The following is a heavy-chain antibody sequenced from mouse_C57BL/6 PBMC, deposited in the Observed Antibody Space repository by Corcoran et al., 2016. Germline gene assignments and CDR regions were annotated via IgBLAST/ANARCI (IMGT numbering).Heavy chain of an antibody. CDR3: ARTLIYYYGSSGGAMDY. D-gene: IGHD1-1*01. Sequence: QVQLQQSGAELARPGASVKLSCKASGYTFTSYGISWVKQRTGQGLEWIGEIYPRSGNTYYNEKFKGKATLTADKSSSTAYMELRSLTSEDSAVYFCARTLIYYYGSSGGAMDYWGQGTSVTVSS. J-gene: IGHJ4*01. CDR1: GYTFTSYG. CDR2: IYPRSGNT. V-gene: IGHV1-81*01.